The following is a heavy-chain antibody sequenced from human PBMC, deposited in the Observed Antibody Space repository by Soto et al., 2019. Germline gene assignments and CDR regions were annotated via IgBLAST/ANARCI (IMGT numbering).Heavy chain of an antibody. CDR1: GGSISSYY. CDR2: IYYSGST. J-gene: IGHJ6*03. D-gene: IGHD1-1*01. Sequence: SETLSLTCTVSGGSISSYYWSWIRQPPGKGLEWIGYIYYSGSTNYNPSPKSRVTISVDTSKNQFSLKLSSVTAADTAVYYCARLTTGTTHYYYYYYMDVWGKGTTVTVSS. V-gene: IGHV4-59*08. CDR3: ARLTTGTTHYYYYYYMDV.